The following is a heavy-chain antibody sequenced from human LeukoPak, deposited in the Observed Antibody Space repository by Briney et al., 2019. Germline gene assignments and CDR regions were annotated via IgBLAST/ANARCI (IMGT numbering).Heavy chain of an antibody. CDR1: GGSISSSSYY. D-gene: IGHD2-2*01. CDR3: ARRADIVVVPAARESLPLEYYYYYMDV. V-gene: IGHV4-39*01. J-gene: IGHJ6*03. Sequence: SETLSLTCTVSGGSISSSSYYWGWIRQPPGKGLEWIGSIYYSGSTYYNPSLKIQVTISVDQSKNQFSLKLSSVTAADTAVYYCARRADIVVVPAARESLPLEYYYYYMDVWGKGTTVTVSS. CDR2: IYYSGST.